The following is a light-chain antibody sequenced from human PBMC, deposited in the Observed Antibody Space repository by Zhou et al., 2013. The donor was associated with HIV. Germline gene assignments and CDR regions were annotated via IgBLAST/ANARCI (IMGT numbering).Light chain of an antibody. V-gene: IGKV1-5*03. Sequence: DIQMTQSPSTLSASVGDRVTIICRASQRISSWLAWYQQKPGKAPKLLIYKASSLESGVPSRFSGSGSGTEFTLTISSLQPDDFATYYCQQYNSYPWTFGRGTKVEIK. J-gene: IGKJ1*01. CDR1: QRISSW. CDR2: KAS. CDR3: QQYNSYPWT.